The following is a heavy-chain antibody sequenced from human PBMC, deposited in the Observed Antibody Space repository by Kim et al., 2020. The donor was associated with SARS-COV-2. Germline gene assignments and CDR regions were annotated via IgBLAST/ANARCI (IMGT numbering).Heavy chain of an antibody. V-gene: IGHV3-48*03. J-gene: IGHJ6*02. Sequence: GGSLRLSCAASGFTFSSYEMNWVRQAPGKGLEWVSYISSSGSTIYYADSVKGRFTISRDNAKNSLYLQMNSLRAEDTAVYYCARDAYNDYVWGSYRYGYYYYGMDFWGQGTTVTVSS. CDR3: ARDAYNDYVWGSYRYGYYYYGMDF. CDR1: GFTFSSYE. CDR2: ISSSGSTI. D-gene: IGHD3-16*02.